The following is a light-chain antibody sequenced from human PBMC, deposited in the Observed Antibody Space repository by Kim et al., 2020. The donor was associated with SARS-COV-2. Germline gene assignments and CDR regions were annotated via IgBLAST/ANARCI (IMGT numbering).Light chain of an antibody. CDR3: QSYDNSLNSYV. CDR1: SSNSGANYD. CDR2: GNT. J-gene: IGLJ1*01. Sequence: RVTSSCTGSSSNSGANYDVHWYQHSPGTAPKLRIYGNTNRPSGVPDRFSGSKSGSSASLAIIGLQAEDDADYYCQSYDNSLNSYVLGTGTKVTVL. V-gene: IGLV1-40*01.